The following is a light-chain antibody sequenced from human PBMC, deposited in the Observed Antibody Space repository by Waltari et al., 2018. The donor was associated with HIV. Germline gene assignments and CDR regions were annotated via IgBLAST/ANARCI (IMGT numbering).Light chain of an antibody. V-gene: IGLV1-44*01. J-gene: IGLJ2*01. CDR1: SSNIGNDA. CDR3: GTWDDSLNGWEV. Sequence: QSVLTPPPSASGTPGQTVIISCSGSSSNIGNDAVNWYQQLPGTAPKLLIYSNNQRPSGVPDRFSGSKSGTSASLAISGLQSDDEAVYYCGTWDDSLNGWEVFGGGTKLTVL. CDR2: SNN.